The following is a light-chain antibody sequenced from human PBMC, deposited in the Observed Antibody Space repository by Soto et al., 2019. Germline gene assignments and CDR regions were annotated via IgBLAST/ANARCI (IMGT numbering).Light chain of an antibody. V-gene: IGKV3-20*01. CDR3: QQYGRSPP. CDR1: QSVSSSY. CDR2: GAT. Sequence: EIVLTQSPGTLSLSPGERATLSCRASQSVSSSYLAWYQQKPGQAPRLLIYGATSRATGIPDRFSGSGSGTDFTLTISTLEPEDFAVYCCQQYGRSPPFGQGTKVEV. J-gene: IGKJ1*01.